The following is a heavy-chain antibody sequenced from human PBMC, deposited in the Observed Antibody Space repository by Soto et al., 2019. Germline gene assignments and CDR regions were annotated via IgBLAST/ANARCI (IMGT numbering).Heavy chain of an antibody. D-gene: IGHD4-17*01. Sequence: QVQLVQSGAEVKKPGASVKVSCKASGYTFTSYGISWVLQAPGQGLEWMGWISAYNGNTNYAQKLQGRVTMTTDTSTSTAYMVLRSLRSDDTAVYYCARDPPNDYGDYGHLHAFDIWGQGTMVTVSS. CDR3: ARDPPNDYGDYGHLHAFDI. CDR1: GYTFTSYG. V-gene: IGHV1-18*01. J-gene: IGHJ3*02. CDR2: ISAYNGNT.